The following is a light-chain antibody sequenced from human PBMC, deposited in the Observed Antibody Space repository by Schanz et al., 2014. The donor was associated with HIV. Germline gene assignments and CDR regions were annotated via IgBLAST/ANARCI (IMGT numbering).Light chain of an antibody. Sequence: EIVLTQSPATLSVSPGERVTLSCWASQSVSSNLAWYQQKPGQAPRLLIYGASTRATGIPARFSGSGSGTEFTLTISSLQSEDFAVYYCQQYNNWPPTFGQGTKVEIK. J-gene: IGKJ1*01. V-gene: IGKV3-15*01. CDR3: QQYNNWPPT. CDR1: QSVSSN. CDR2: GAS.